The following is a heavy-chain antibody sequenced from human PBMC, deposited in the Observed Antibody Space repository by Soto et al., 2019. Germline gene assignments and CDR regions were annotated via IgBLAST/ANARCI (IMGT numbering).Heavy chain of an antibody. CDR1: GATFSDLA. Sequence: QVHLGQSGAEVRKPGSSVKVSCKTSGATFSDLAFSWVRQAPRQGLEWVGGIIPLFGTPNYAREFQGRVKITADESSSTVYMELGSLTSEDTAVYYCASERVAEMATGGFFYNWGQGTLVTVSS. J-gene: IGHJ4*02. CDR3: ASERVAEMATGGFFYN. V-gene: IGHV1-69*01. D-gene: IGHD2-8*01. CDR2: IIPLFGTP.